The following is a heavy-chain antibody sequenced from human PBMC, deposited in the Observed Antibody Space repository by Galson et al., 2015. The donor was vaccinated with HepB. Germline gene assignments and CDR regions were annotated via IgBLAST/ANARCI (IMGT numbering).Heavy chain of an antibody. J-gene: IGHJ6*02. CDR2: VSYDGISK. D-gene: IGHD3-16*01. CDR3: AKDRLMLASYYFYYGMNV. V-gene: IGHV3-30*18. CDR1: GFSFSEHG. Sequence: SLRLSCAASGFSFSEHGIHWVRQAPGKGLEWLAVVSYDGISKYYADSVKGRFTISRNNSENMAFLQMSGLRGEDTAVYYCAKDRLMLASYYFYYGMNVWGQGTTVIVSS.